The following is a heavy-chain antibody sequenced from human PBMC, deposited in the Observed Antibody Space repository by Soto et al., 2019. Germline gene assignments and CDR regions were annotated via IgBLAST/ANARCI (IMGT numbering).Heavy chain of an antibody. J-gene: IGHJ5*02. CDR2: IYYSGST. CDR1: GGSISSYY. Sequence: SETPSLTCTVSGGSISSYYWSWIRQPPGKGLEWIGYIYYSGSTNYNPSLKSRVTISVDTSKNQFSLKLSSVTAADTAVYYCARNPSKYCSGGSCYSPEWFDPWGQGTLVTVSS. V-gene: IGHV4-59*08. D-gene: IGHD2-15*01. CDR3: ARNPSKYCSGGSCYSPEWFDP.